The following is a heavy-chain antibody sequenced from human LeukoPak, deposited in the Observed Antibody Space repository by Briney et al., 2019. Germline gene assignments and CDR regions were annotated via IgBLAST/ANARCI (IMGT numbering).Heavy chain of an antibody. J-gene: IGHJ4*02. D-gene: IGHD3-22*01. CDR3: ARGRYSESRYYYAWSY. CDR2: INPSVGST. V-gene: IGHV1-46*01. CDR1: GYTFTSYY. Sequence: ASVKVSCMPSGYTFTSYYMHWVRQALGQGLEWMGIINPSVGSTSYAQKFQGRVTMTKDTSTSTVYMELSSLRSEDTAVYYCARGRYSESRYYYAWSYWGQGTLVTVSS.